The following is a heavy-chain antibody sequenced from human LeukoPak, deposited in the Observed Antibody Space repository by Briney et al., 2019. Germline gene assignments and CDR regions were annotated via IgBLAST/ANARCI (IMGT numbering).Heavy chain of an antibody. Sequence: GGSLRLSCAASGFTFSSYGMHWVRQAPGKGLEWVAVIWYDGSNKYYADSVKGRFTISRDNSKNTLYLQMNSLRAEDTALYHCARVDSSGYYNYFDYWGQGTLVTVSS. V-gene: IGHV3-33*01. CDR2: IWYDGSNK. CDR3: ARVDSSGYYNYFDY. D-gene: IGHD3-22*01. CDR1: GFTFSSYG. J-gene: IGHJ4*02.